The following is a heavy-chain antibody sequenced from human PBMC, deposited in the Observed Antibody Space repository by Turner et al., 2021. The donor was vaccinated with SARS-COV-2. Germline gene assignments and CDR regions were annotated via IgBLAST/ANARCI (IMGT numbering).Heavy chain of an antibody. CDR1: GFIVSSHY. V-gene: IGHV3-53*01. CDR3: ARGGLVTAPMHRLDY. Sequence: EVQLVESGGGLIQPGGSLIPSCAASGFIVSSHYMTWVRQAPGKGLEWVSIIYPGGNTYYADSLKGRFTISRDNSKNTVYLQTNSLRTEDTAVYYCARGGLVTAPMHRLDYWGQGTLVTVSS. D-gene: IGHD2-21*01. CDR2: IYPGGNT. J-gene: IGHJ4*02.